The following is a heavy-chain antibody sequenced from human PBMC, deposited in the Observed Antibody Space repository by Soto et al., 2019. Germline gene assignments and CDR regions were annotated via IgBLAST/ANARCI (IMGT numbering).Heavy chain of an antibody. Sequence: NPSETLSLTCTVSGGSISTYYWNWIRQPPGKGLEWIGYIYYSGNTIYNPSVKSRVTISVDTSKNQFSLKLSSVTAADTAVYYCAGGIILAGIFIDYYGMDVWGQGTTVTVSS. CDR3: AGGIILAGIFIDYYGMDV. CDR1: GGSISTYY. J-gene: IGHJ6*02. D-gene: IGHD6-19*01. CDR2: IYYSGNT. V-gene: IGHV4-59*01.